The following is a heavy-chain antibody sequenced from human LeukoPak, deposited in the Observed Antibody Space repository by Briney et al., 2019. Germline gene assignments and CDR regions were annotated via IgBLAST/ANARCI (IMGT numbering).Heavy chain of an antibody. Sequence: GGSLRLSCAVSGFTFSSYSMNWVRQAPGKGLEWVSYISSSSSTIYYADSVKGRFTISRDNAKNSLYLQMNSLRAEDTAVYYCARVFWFDPWGQGTLVTVSS. V-gene: IGHV3-48*01. CDR3: ARVFWFDP. CDR1: GFTFSSYS. J-gene: IGHJ5*02. CDR2: ISSSSSTI.